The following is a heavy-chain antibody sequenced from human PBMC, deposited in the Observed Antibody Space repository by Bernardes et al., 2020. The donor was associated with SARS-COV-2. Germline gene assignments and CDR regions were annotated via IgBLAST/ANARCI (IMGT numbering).Heavy chain of an antibody. D-gene: IGHD4-17*01. V-gene: IGHV3-13*01. Sequence: GSLRLSCAASGFTFSSFDMHWVRQVIGKGLEWVSTIGSAGDTYYADSVKGRFTTSRENAKNSLHLQMNTLRAADTAVYYCVRATTDYYYSAMDVWGQGTTVTVSS. J-gene: IGHJ6*02. CDR2: IGSAGDT. CDR3: VRATTDYYYSAMDV. CDR1: GFTFSSFD.